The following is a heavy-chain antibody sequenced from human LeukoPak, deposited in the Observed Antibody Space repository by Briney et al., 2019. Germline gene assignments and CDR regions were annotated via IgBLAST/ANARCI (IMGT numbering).Heavy chain of an antibody. CDR2: INHSGST. CDR1: GGSFSGYY. D-gene: IGHD2-15*01. CDR3: ARGLTPHQISCYVTSTLDY. Sequence: SETLSLTCAVYGGSFSGYYWSWIRQPPGKGLEWIGEINHSGSTNYNPSLKSRVTISVDTSKNQFSLKLSSVTAADTAVYYCARGLTPHQISCYVTSTLDYWGQGTLVTVSS. J-gene: IGHJ4*02. V-gene: IGHV4-34*01.